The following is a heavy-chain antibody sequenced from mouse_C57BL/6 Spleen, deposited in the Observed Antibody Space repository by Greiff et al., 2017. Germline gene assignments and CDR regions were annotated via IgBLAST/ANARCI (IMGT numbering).Heavy chain of an antibody. D-gene: IGHD2-4*01. CDR2: IYPGSGST. CDR3: ARCDDYDGRFDY. CDR1: GYTFTSYW. Sequence: QVQLQQPGAELVKPGASVKMSCKASGYTFTSYWITWVKQRPGQGLEWIGDIYPGSGSTNYNEKFKSKATLTVDTSSSTAYMQLSSLTSEDSAVYYCARCDDYDGRFDYWGQGTTLTVSS. J-gene: IGHJ2*01. V-gene: IGHV1-55*01.